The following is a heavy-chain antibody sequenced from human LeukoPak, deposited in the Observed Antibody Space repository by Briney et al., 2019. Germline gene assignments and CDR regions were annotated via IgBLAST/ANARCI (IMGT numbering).Heavy chain of an antibody. D-gene: IGHD6-13*01. CDR3: ARAVAAADSY. V-gene: IGHV3-7*04. J-gene: IGHJ4*02. Sequence: GGSLRLSCTASGFTISTYWMSWVRQAPGKGLEWVANINQDGSKKYYVDSVKGRFTTSRDNVKNSVYLQMNSLRAEDTAVYSCARAVAAADSYWGRGTLVTVSS. CDR1: GFTISTYW. CDR2: INQDGSKK.